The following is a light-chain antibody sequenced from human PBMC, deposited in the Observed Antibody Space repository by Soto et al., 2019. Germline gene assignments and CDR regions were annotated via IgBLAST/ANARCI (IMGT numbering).Light chain of an antibody. CDR3: QQYGSSGT. Sequence: EIVLTQSPGTLSLSPGERATLSCRASQSVSNNYLAWYQQKPGQAPRLLIYGASNRATGIPDRFSGTGSGTDFTLTISSLQSEDFAVYYCQQYGSSGTFGQGTKVDIK. CDR1: QSVSNNY. CDR2: GAS. J-gene: IGKJ1*01. V-gene: IGKV3-20*01.